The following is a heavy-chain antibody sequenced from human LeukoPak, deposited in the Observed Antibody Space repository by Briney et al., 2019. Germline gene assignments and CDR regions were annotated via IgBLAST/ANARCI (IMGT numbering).Heavy chain of an antibody. CDR2: IYYSGST. J-gene: IGHJ4*02. V-gene: IGHV4-39*01. CDR3: RGIVVVPAAIRHRWVDY. Sequence: SETLSLTCTVSGGSISSSSYYWGWIRQPPGKGLEWIGSIYYSGSTYYNPSLKSRVTISVDTSKNQFSLKLSSVTAADTAVYYCRGIVVVPAAIRHRWVDYWGQGTLVTVSS. CDR1: GGSISSSSYY. D-gene: IGHD2-2*01.